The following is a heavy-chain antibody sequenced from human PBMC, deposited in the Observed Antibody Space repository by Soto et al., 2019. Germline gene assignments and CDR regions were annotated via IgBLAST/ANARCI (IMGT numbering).Heavy chain of an antibody. CDR3: ARGGYCAGGCLNWNFDL. CDR2: HYHSGST. D-gene: IGHD2-8*02. J-gene: IGHJ2*01. Sequence: QVQMQESGPGLMKPSETLSLTCTVSGGSISGYDWSWIRQPPGKGLEWIGYHYHSGSTNYNPSLRSRVTMTADTSKNQFSLKLTSVTAADTAVYYCARGGYCAGGCLNWNFDLWGRGTLVTVSS. CDR1: GGSISGYD. V-gene: IGHV4-59*01.